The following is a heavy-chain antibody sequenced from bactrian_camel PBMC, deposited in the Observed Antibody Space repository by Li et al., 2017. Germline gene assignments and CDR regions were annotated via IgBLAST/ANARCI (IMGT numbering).Heavy chain of an antibody. Sequence: HVQLVESGGGLVQPGGSLKLSCAASGYTSSKKCMGWFRQAPGKGRFEREMVAVIDDSGKWTSYSDSLKDRFTISKGGVKDSIVLQMDKLTVEDTAVYYCAADPSLRCQTYCSGGYCFRALQYWGQGTQVTVS. D-gene: IGHD2*01. CDR1: GYTSSKKC. CDR2: IDDSGKWT. V-gene: IGHV3S54*01. CDR3: AADPSLRCQTYCSGGYCFRALQY. J-gene: IGHJ4*01.